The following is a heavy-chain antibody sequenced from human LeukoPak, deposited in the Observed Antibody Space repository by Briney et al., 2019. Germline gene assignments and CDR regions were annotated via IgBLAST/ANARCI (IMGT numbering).Heavy chain of an antibody. CDR1: GLTFYSYG. CDR3: AKGHSAHGTGFDC. D-gene: IGHD1-14*01. V-gene: IGHV3-23*01. CDR2: ISGSGDTT. Sequence: GGSLRLSCAASGLTFYSYGMSWVRQAPGKGLEWVSGISGSGDTTYYAGSVKGRFTISRDNSKNTLYLQMNSLRVEDTAVYYCAKGHSAHGTGFDCWGQGTLVAVSS. J-gene: IGHJ4*02.